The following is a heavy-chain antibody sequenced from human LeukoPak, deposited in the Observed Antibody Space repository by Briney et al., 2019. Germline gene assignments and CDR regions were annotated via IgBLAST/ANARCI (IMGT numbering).Heavy chain of an antibody. J-gene: IGHJ4*02. CDR3: ARDLLPYGSGSSYFDY. CDR1: GFTFSSYA. D-gene: IGHD3-10*01. V-gene: IGHV3-30-3*01. Sequence: PGRSLRLSCAASGFTFSSYAMHWVRQAPGKGLEWVAVISYDGSNKYYADSVKGRFTISRDNSKNTLYLQMNSLRAEDTAVYYCARDLLPYGSGSSYFDYWGQGTLVTVSS. CDR2: ISYDGSNK.